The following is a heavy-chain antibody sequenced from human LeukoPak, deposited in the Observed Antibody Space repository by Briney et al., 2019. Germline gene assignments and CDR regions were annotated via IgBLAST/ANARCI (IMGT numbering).Heavy chain of an antibody. V-gene: IGHV3-23*01. CDR3: AKEGIGYCSSTSCLRNLDY. D-gene: IGHD2-2*01. CDR2: ISGSGGST. Sequence: GGSLRLSCATSGFTFSSYAMSWVRQAPGKGLEWVSAISGSGGSTYYADSVKGRFTISRDNSKNTLYLQMNSLRAEDTAVYYCAKEGIGYCSSTSCLRNLDYWGQGTLVTVSS. J-gene: IGHJ4*02. CDR1: GFTFSSYA.